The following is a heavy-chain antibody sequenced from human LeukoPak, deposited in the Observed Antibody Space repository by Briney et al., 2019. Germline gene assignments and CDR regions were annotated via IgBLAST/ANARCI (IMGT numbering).Heavy chain of an antibody. CDR1: GGSISSYY. Sequence: SETLSLTCTVSGGSISSYYWSWLRQPPGKGLEWIGYIYYSGSTNYNPSLKSRVTISVDTSKNQFSLKLSSVTAADTAVYYCAREGPYDFWSGYLDYWGQGTLVTVSS. D-gene: IGHD3-3*01. CDR3: AREGPYDFWSGYLDY. V-gene: IGHV4-59*01. J-gene: IGHJ4*02. CDR2: IYYSGST.